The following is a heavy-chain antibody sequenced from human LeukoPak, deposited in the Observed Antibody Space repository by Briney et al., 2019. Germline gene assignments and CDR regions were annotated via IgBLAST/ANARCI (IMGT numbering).Heavy chain of an antibody. Sequence: ASVKVSCKASGYTFTTYGISWVRQAPGQGLEWMGWISAYNGNRNYAQKFHDRVTMTTDTSTSTAYTELRSLRSDDTAVYFCARDRRSSWYLDQWGQGTLVTVSS. CDR1: GYTFTTYG. D-gene: IGHD6-13*01. CDR2: ISAYNGNR. J-gene: IGHJ4*02. V-gene: IGHV1-18*01. CDR3: ARDRRSSWYLDQ.